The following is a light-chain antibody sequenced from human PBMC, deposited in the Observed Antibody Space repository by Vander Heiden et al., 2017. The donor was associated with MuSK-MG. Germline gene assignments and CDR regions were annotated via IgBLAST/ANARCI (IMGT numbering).Light chain of an antibody. CDR1: NIGSKS. V-gene: IGLV3-21*02. J-gene: IGLJ2*01. Sequence: SYVLTQPPSVSVAPGQTARTTCGGNNIGSKSVHWYQQKQGQAPVLVVYDDSDRPSGIPERFAGSNSGNTATLTISRVEDGDEADYYCQVWDSSSDHVVFGGGTKLTVL. CDR2: DDS. CDR3: QVWDSSSDHVV.